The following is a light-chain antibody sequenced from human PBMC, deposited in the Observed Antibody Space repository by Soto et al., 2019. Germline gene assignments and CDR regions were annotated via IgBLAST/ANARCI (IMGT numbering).Light chain of an antibody. J-gene: IGLJ1*01. V-gene: IGLV1-44*01. CDR2: SGN. CDR3: AAWDDSLTGYV. Sequence: QSVLTQPPSASGTPGQRVTISCSGSNXNIGTNTVNWYQQLPGTAPKLLIYSGNQRPSGVPDRFSASKSGTSASLAISGLQSEDEADYYCAAWDDSLTGYVFGPGTKVTVL. CDR1: NXNIGTNT.